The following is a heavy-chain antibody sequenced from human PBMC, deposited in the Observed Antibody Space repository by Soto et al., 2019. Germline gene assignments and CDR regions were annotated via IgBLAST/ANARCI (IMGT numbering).Heavy chain of an antibody. J-gene: IGHJ6*02. V-gene: IGHV3-73*01. CDR2: IRSKANGYAT. CDR1: GFTFSGSA. CDR3: TGGMDV. Sequence: GGSLRLSCAASGFTFSGSAMHWVRQASGKGLEWVGRIRSKANGYATAYAASVKGRFTIPRDDSKNTAYLQMNSLKTEDTAVYYCTGGMDVWGQGTTVTVSS.